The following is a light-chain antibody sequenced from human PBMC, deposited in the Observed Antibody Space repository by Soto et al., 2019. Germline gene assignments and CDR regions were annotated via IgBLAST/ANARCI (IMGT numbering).Light chain of an antibody. V-gene: IGKV3-15*01. Sequence: EIVMTQSPATLSVSPGERATLSCRASQSVRGNLAWYQQKPGQAPRLLIFGASTRATGIPARFSGSGSGTEFTLTINSLQSEDSAVYYCQQHNQWPITFGQGTRLEIK. CDR3: QQHNQWPIT. CDR2: GAS. J-gene: IGKJ5*01. CDR1: QSVRGN.